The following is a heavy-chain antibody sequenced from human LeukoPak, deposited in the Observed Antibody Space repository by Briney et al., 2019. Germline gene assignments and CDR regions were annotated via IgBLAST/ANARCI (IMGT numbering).Heavy chain of an antibody. Sequence: GASVKVSCKASGYTFTGYYMHWVRQAPGQGLEWMGWINPNSGGTNYAQKFQGRVTMTRDTSISTAYMELSRLRSDDTAVYYCARGKRAGWLQAYYFDYWGQGTLVTVSS. CDR3: ARGKRAGWLQAYYFDY. D-gene: IGHD5-24*01. V-gene: IGHV1-2*02. J-gene: IGHJ4*02. CDR1: GYTFTGYY. CDR2: INPNSGGT.